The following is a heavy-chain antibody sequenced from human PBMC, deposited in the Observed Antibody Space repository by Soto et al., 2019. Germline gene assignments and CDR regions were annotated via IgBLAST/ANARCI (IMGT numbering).Heavy chain of an antibody. V-gene: IGHV3-74*01. CDR1: GFTFSTYW. J-gene: IGHJ4*02. D-gene: IGHD6-6*01. CDR3: ARENSRSYYFDY. Sequence: GGSLRLSCAASGFTFSTYWMHWVRQAPGKGLVWVSRIHSDGSATNYADPVKGRFTTSGDNAKNTLYLQMNSLRAEDTAVYYCARENSRSYYFDYWGQGTLVTVSS. CDR2: IHSDGSAT.